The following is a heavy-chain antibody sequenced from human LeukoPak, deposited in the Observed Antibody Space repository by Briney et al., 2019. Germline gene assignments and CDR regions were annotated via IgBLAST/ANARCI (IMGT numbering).Heavy chain of an antibody. CDR3: AKSGSDILTGYYPTYYYYYGMDV. CDR2: ISGSGGST. D-gene: IGHD3-9*01. J-gene: IGHJ6*02. Sequence: GGSLRLSCAASGFTFSSYAMSWVRQAPGKGLEWVSAISGSGGSTYYADSVKGRFTISRDNSKNTLYLQMNSLRAEDTAVYYCAKSGSDILTGYYPTYYYYYGMDVWGQGTTVTVSS. CDR1: GFTFSSYA. V-gene: IGHV3-23*01.